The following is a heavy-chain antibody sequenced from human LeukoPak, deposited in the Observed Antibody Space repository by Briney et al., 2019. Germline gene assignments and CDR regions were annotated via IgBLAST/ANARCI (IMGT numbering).Heavy chain of an antibody. V-gene: IGHV1-46*01. CDR2: INPSGGST. Sequence: ASVKVSCKASGYTFTSYYMHWVRQAPGQGLEWMGMINPSGGSTTYAQKFQGRVTMTRDTSTSTVYMELNSLTSEDTAVYYCARDWNYYGQGSLPGGYWGQGTLVTVSS. CDR1: GYTFTSYY. J-gene: IGHJ4*02. D-gene: IGHD3-10*01. CDR3: ARDWNYYGQGSLPGGY.